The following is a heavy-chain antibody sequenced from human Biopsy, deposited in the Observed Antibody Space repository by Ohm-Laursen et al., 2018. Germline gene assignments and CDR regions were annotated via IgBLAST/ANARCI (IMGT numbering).Heavy chain of an antibody. CDR3: AKDRFPYTSGYSSVFEY. Sequence: SLRLSCTASGFTFSRYGMHWVRQAPGKGLEWVSLISNDGDIKYSADSMEGRFTISRDNSRNTLFLQMNSLKAEDTAVYYCAKDRFPYTSGYSSVFEYWGQGTLVTVSS. J-gene: IGHJ4*02. D-gene: IGHD3-22*01. CDR1: GFTFSRYG. V-gene: IGHV3-30*18. CDR2: ISNDGDIK.